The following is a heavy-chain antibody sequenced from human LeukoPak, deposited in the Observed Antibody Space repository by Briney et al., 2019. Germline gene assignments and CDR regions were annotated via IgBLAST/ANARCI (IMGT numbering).Heavy chain of an antibody. CDR1: GYTFTSNY. J-gene: IGHJ6*02. CDR3: ARGPIPYYYGMDV. CDR2: IYPRDGST. V-gene: IGHV1-46*01. Sequence: ASVKVSCKASGYTFTSNYIHWVRQAPGQGLEWMGMIYPRDGSTSYAQKFQGRVTITADESTSTAYMELSSLRSEDTAVYYCARGPIPYYYGMDVWGQGTTVTVSS.